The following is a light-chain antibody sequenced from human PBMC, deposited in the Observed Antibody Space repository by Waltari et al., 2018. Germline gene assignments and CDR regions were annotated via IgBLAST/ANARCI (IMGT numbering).Light chain of an antibody. Sequence: EIVLTQSPGTLSLSPGERATLSCRASQSVTRTLAWYQQKPGQAPRPLIYGASNRATGIPDRFSGSGSGTEFSLTISSLEPEDFAVYYCKNYVRLTEKFGQGNKVEIK. V-gene: IGKV3-20*01. J-gene: IGKJ1*01. CDR1: QSVTRT. CDR3: KNYVRLTEK. CDR2: GAS.